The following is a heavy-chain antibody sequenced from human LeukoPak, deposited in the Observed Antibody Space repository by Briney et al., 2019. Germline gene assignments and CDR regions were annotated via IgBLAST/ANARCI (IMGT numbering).Heavy chain of an antibody. J-gene: IGHJ3*02. D-gene: IGHD3-10*01. V-gene: IGHV3-21*01. Sequence: GGSLRLSCAASGFTFSTYRMNWVRQAPGKGLEWVSFIDTSGTYIYYGESMKGRFTISRDNAKNSLYLQMNGLRAEDTAVYYCARGRSITLLRGVAMSDGLDIWGQGTMVAVSS. CDR3: ARGRSITLLRGVAMSDGLDI. CDR1: GFTFSTYR. CDR2: IDTSGTYI.